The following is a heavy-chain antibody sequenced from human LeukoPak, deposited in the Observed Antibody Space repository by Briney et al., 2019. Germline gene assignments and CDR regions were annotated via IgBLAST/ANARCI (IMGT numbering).Heavy chain of an antibody. CDR3: ARDSLMVYAMENYFDY. Sequence: GGSLRLSCAASGFTFSSYAMHWVRQAPGKGLEWVAVISYDGSNKYYADSVKGRFTISRDNSKSTLYLQMNSLRAEDTAVYYCARDSLMVYAMENYFDYWGQGTLVTVSP. V-gene: IGHV3-30-3*01. CDR2: ISYDGSNK. J-gene: IGHJ4*02. D-gene: IGHD2-8*01. CDR1: GFTFSSYA.